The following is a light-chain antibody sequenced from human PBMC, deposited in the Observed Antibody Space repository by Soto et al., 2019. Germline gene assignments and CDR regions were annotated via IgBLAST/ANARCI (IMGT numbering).Light chain of an antibody. Sequence: DIQMTQSPSSVSASVGDSVTITCRASQSVRAWLAWYQQKEGKAPKLLIYGATSLLRGVPRRFSGSGSGTDFTLTISGLLPEDFATYYCQQGNSLPPTFGGGTKVEIK. CDR3: QQGNSLPPT. CDR1: QSVRAW. J-gene: IGKJ4*01. V-gene: IGKV1D-12*01. CDR2: GAT.